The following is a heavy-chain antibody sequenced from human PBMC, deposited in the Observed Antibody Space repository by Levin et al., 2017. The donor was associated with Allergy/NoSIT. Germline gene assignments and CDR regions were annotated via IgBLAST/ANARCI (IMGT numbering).Heavy chain of an antibody. CDR2: IDANGNT. CDR3: ARDTEYTAGWYYFDY. V-gene: IGHV4-4*07. J-gene: IGHJ4*02. D-gene: IGHD6-19*01. Sequence: SPTLSLTCTVSGGSISNYFWTWLRQPAGKGLEWIGHIDANGNTNYNPSLKSRVTMSVDTSKTQFSLRLTSVTAADTAVYYCARDTEYTAGWYYFDYWGQGTLVTVSS. CDR1: GGSISNYF.